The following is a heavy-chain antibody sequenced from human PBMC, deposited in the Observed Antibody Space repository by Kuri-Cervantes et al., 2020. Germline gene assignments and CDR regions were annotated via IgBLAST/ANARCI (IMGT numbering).Heavy chain of an antibody. CDR2: ISYDGSNK. CDR1: GFTFSSYG. V-gene: IGHV3-30*03. J-gene: IGHJ4*02. CDR3: ARAGQVDSYLTRFDY. Sequence: WGSLRLSCAASGFTFSSYGMHWVRQAPGKGLEWVAVISYDGSNKYYADSVEGRFTISRDNSKNTLYLKMNSLRAEDTAVYYCARAGQVDSYLTRFDYWGQGTLVTVSS. D-gene: IGHD5-18*01.